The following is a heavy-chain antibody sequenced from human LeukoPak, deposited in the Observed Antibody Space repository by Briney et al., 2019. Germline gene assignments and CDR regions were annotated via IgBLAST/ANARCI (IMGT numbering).Heavy chain of an antibody. CDR1: GYTLTELS. Sequence: GASVKVSCKVSGYTLTELSMHWVRQTPGKGLAWMGGFDPEDGETTYAQKFQGRVTMTEDTTTDTAYMELSSLRSDDTAVYFCATGRDWNVKLGNYYYYMDVWGKGTTVTVSS. CDR2: FDPEDGET. CDR3: ATGRDWNVKLGNYYYYMDV. V-gene: IGHV1-24*01. D-gene: IGHD1-1*01. J-gene: IGHJ6*03.